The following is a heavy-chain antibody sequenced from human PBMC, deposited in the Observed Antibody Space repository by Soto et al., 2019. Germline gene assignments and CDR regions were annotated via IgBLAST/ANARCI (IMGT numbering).Heavy chain of an antibody. CDR1: GGAVSIGSYY. J-gene: IGHJ5*02. CDR3: ARGAAGTFDWFDP. D-gene: IGHD6-13*01. Sequence: SDTLSLTCTVSGGAVSIGSYYWSWIRQPPGKGLEWIGFIYYNGNTNHNPSLKSRVTISIDTSKNQFSLKLRSVTAADTAVYYCARGAAGTFDWFDPWGQGTLVTVSS. CDR2: IYYNGNT. V-gene: IGHV4-61*01.